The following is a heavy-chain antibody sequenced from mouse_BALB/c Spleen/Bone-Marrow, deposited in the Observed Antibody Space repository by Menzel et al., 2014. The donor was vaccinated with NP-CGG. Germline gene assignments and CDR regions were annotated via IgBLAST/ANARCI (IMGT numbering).Heavy chain of an antibody. D-gene: IGHD1-1*01. J-gene: IGHJ1*01. Sequence: EVKVVESGGGLVQPGGSLRLSCATSGFTFTDYYMSWVRQTPGKALEWLGFIRSKANGYTTDYSVSVKGRFTISRDNSQSILYLQMNTLRAEDSATYYCARDENYDIYWYFDVWGAGTTVTVSS. V-gene: IGHV7-3*02. CDR2: IRSKANGYTT. CDR1: GFTFTDYY. CDR3: ARDENYDIYWYFDV.